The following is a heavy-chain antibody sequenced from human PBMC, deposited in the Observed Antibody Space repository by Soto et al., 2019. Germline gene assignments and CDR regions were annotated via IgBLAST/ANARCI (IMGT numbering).Heavy chain of an antibody. CDR2: IYYSGST. Sequence: SETLSLTCTVSGGSISSGGYYWSWIRQHPGKGLEWIGYIYYSGSTNYNPSLKSRVTMSVDTSKNQFSLKLSSVTAADTAVYYCARAKYGAAAIDYWGQGTLVTVSS. J-gene: IGHJ4*02. CDR1: GGSISSGGYY. V-gene: IGHV4-61*08. D-gene: IGHD6-13*01. CDR3: ARAKYGAAAIDY.